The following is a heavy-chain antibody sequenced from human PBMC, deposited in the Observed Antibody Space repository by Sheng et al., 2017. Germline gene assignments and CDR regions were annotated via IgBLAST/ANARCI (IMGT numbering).Heavy chain of an antibody. Sequence: QLQLQESGPGLVKPSETLSLTCTVSGGSISSSSYYWGWIRQPPGKGLEWIGSIYYSGSTYYNPSLKSRVTISVDTSKNQFSLKLSSVTAADTAVYYCARAPNDSYFDYWGQGTLVTVVL. D-gene: IGHD3-9*01. CDR2: IYYSGST. J-gene: IGHJ4*02. CDR3: ARAPNDSYFDY. CDR1: GGSISSSSYY. V-gene: IGHV4-39*07.